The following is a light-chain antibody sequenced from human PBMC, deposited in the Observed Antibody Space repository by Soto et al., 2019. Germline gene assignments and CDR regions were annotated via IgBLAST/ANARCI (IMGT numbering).Light chain of an antibody. CDR1: QSIGSY. CDR2: AAS. V-gene: IGKV1-39*01. Sequence: DIQMTQSPSSLSASVGDRVTITCRASQSIGSYLNWYQHKPGRAPKVLIFAASSLQSEVPSRFSGSGSGAEFTLTISNLQPEDFATYDCQQSYTTARTFGEGTRLEIK. CDR3: QQSYTTART. J-gene: IGKJ2*01.